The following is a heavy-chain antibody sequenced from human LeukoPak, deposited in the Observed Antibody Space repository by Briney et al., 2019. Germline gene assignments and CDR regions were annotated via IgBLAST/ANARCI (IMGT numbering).Heavy chain of an antibody. Sequence: NPSETLSLTCSVSTVSISSSSYYWGWIRQPPGKGLEWIRSIYYSRNTYYNPSLNSRVTISIDASKNQFSLKLSSVTAADTAVYYCARHPVLRFPEHGFDPWGQGILVTLSS. J-gene: IGHJ5*02. CDR2: IYYSRNT. CDR1: TVSISSSSYY. CDR3: ARHPVLRFPEHGFDP. D-gene: IGHD3-16*01. V-gene: IGHV4-39*01.